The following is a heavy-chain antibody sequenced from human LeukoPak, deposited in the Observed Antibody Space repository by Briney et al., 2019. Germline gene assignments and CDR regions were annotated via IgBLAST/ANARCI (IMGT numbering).Heavy chain of an antibody. Sequence: SETLSLTCTVSGSMYNYYWSWIRQPPGKGLEWIGYIHYNGITNYNPSLKSRVTMSLDTSKNQVSLKLNSVTAADTAVYYCARDLHPSGWSDFDYWGQGTLVTVSS. J-gene: IGHJ4*02. D-gene: IGHD6-19*01. V-gene: IGHV4-59*12. CDR1: GSMYNYY. CDR2: IHYNGIT. CDR3: ARDLHPSGWSDFDY.